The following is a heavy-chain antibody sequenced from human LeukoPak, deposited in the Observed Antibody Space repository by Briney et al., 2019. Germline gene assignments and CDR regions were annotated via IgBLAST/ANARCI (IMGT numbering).Heavy chain of an antibody. Sequence: SVKVSCKASGDTFSSYALSWGRQAPGQGREWMGGIIPIFGTAHYAQKFQGRVTITADESTSTAYMELSSLRSEDTAVYYCGVAVAGTFNSWFDPWGQGTLVTVSS. CDR3: GVAVAGTFNSWFDP. J-gene: IGHJ5*02. D-gene: IGHD6-19*01. V-gene: IGHV1-69*01. CDR2: IIPIFGTA. CDR1: GDTFSSYA.